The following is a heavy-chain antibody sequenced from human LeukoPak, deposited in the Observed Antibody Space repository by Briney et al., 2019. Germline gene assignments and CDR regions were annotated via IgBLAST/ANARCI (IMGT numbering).Heavy chain of an antibody. CDR2: INPNSGGT. CDR3: ARGGGNDYGDYTGEYYFDY. V-gene: IGHV1-2*04. CDR1: GYTFTGYY. D-gene: IGHD4-17*01. J-gene: IGHJ4*02. Sequence: ASVKVSCKASGYTFTGYYMHWVRQAPGQGLEWMGWINPNSGGTNYAQKFQGWVTMTRDTSISTAYMELSRLRSDDTAVYYCARGGGNDYGDYTGEYYFDYWGQGTLVTVSS.